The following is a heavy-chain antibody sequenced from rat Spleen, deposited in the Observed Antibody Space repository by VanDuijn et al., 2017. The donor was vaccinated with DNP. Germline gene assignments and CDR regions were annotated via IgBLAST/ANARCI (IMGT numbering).Heavy chain of an antibody. D-gene: IGHD1-6*01. Sequence: EVQLVESGGDLVQPGRSLKVSCVVSGFTFNNYWMTWIRQVPGKGLEWVASITTSGGNTYYRDSVKGRFTSSRDNAKNTQYLQMDSLRSEDTATYYCARRGYYGSYWYFDFWGPGTMVTVSS. CDR3: ARRGYYGSYWYFDF. V-gene: IGHV5-31*01. CDR1: GFTFNNYW. J-gene: IGHJ1*01. CDR2: ITTSGGNT.